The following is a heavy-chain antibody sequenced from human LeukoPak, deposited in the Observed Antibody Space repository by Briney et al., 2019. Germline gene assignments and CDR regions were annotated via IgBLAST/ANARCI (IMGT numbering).Heavy chain of an antibody. D-gene: IGHD3-16*01. Sequence: SEPLSLTCTVSGGPISNYFWSWVRQPPGKGLEWIGYISYNGYTNYNPSLKSRVTMSVDTSENQFSLRLNSVTAADTAVYYCARDRATVTMLRGHPGGFDPWGQGTLVTVSS. CDR3: ARDRATVTMLRGHPGGFDP. V-gene: IGHV4-59*01. CDR2: ISYNGYT. CDR1: GGPISNYF. J-gene: IGHJ5*02.